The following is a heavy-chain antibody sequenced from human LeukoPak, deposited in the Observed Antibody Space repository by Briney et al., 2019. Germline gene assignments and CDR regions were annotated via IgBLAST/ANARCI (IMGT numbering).Heavy chain of an antibody. D-gene: IGHD7-27*01. Sequence: ASVRVSCTPSGYTFTGYYIHWVRQAPGQGLERMGWINPNSGGTDYAQKFQGRVTMTRDTSISTAYMELSSRRSDDTAVYYCAIQPWGSGNNWYFDLWGRGTLVTVSS. CDR3: AIQPWGSGNNWYFDL. J-gene: IGHJ2*01. V-gene: IGHV1-2*02. CDR2: INPNSGGT. CDR1: GYTFTGYY.